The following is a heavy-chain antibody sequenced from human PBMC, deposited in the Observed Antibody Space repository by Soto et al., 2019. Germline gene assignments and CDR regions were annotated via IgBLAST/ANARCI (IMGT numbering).Heavy chain of an antibody. V-gene: IGHV3-21*01. CDR3: ARDEGLEEGSGSYIDY. D-gene: IGHD3-10*01. J-gene: IGHJ4*02. CDR1: GFTFSSYS. CDR2: ISSSSSYI. Sequence: EVQLVESGGGLVKPGGSLRLSCAASGFTFSSYSMNWVRQAPGKGLEWVSSISSSSSYIYYADSVKGRFTISRDNAKNSLYLQMNSLRAEDTAVYYCARDEGLEEGSGSYIDYWGQGTLVTVSS.